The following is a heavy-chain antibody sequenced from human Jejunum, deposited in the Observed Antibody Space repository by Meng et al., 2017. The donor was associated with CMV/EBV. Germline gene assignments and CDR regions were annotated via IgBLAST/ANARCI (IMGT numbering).Heavy chain of an antibody. CDR1: GISFSNSG. CDR2: IRNDGSEI. J-gene: IGHJ4*02. Sequence: QVQLVESGGDVVQPGGSLRLSCVTSGISFSNSGMHWVRQAPGKGLEWVVFIRNDGSEIYYVDSVKGRFTISRDNSKNTVYLQMDSLRVEDTGIYYCVKDKGRTALDYWGQGSLVTVSS. V-gene: IGHV3-30*02. D-gene: IGHD3-10*01. CDR3: VKDKGRTALDY.